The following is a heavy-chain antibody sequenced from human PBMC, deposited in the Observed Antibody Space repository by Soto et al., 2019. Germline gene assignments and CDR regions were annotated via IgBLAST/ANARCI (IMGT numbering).Heavy chain of an antibody. J-gene: IGHJ1*01. V-gene: IGHV3-11*01. CDR2: IRGDNRNT. D-gene: IGHD3-16*01. Sequence: QVQLVESGGGLVKPGGSLRLSCTASGFTLSDYYVSWIRQAPGKGLEWISYIRGDNRNTFYADSLTGRFSISREDAEISVYLPRNSLGAEDTAAYFCAPCQQGATVFQHWGQGTLVTVSA. CDR3: APCQQGATVFQH. CDR1: GFTLSDYY.